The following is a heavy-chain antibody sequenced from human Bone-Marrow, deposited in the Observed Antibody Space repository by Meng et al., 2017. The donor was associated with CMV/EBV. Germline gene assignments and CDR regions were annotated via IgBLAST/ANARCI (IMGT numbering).Heavy chain of an antibody. J-gene: IGHJ4*02. D-gene: IGHD6-13*01. Sequence: ASVKVSCKASDYTITSYGISWVRQAPGQGLEWMGWINPNSGGTNYAQKFQGRVTMTRDTSISTAYMELSRLRSDDTAVYYCARDGSSWPGAFDYWGQGTLVTVSS. CDR2: INPNSGGT. CDR1: DYTITSYG. CDR3: ARDGSSWPGAFDY. V-gene: IGHV1-2*02.